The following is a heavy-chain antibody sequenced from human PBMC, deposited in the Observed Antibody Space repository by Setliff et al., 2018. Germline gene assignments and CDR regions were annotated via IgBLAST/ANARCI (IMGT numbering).Heavy chain of an antibody. Sequence: SVKVSCKASGGTFSSYAISWVRQAPGQGLEWMGGIIPIFGTANYAQKFQGRVTITADESTSTAYMELSSLRSEDTAVYYCARVKVIVGATPRTYYMDVWGKGTTVTV. D-gene: IGHD1-26*01. J-gene: IGHJ6*03. V-gene: IGHV1-69*13. CDR3: ARVKVIVGATPRTYYMDV. CDR1: GGTFSSYA. CDR2: IIPIFGTA.